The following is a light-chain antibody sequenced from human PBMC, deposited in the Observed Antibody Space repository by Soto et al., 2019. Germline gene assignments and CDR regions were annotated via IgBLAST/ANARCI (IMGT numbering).Light chain of an antibody. J-gene: IGLJ1*01. CDR1: SGDIGSYNR. CDR2: EVT. CDR3: SSYTNIKARACV. V-gene: IGLV2-14*01. Sequence: QSALTQPASVSGSPGQSITISCTGTSGDIGSYNRVSWYQQHPGKAPKLIIYEVTDRPSGVSNRFSGSKSGNTASLTISWLQAEDEAEYYCSSYTNIKARACVFGTGTKLTVL.